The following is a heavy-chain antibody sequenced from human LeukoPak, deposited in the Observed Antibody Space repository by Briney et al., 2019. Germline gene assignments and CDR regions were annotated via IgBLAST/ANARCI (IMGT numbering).Heavy chain of an antibody. D-gene: IGHD4-17*01. CDR1: GFTFSSYS. J-gene: IGHJ4*02. Sequence: GGSLRLSCAASGFTFSSYSMNWVRQAPGKGLEWVSSISSISYIYYADSVKGRFTISRDTAKNSLYLQMNSLRAEDTAVYYCARDQYGDYALDYWGQGTLVAVSS. V-gene: IGHV3-21*01. CDR3: ARDQYGDYALDY. CDR2: ISSISYI.